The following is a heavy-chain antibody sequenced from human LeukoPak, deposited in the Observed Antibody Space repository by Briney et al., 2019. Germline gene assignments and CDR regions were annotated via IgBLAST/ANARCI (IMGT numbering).Heavy chain of an antibody. CDR3: ARAEYMDV. CDR1: GASISSYY. V-gene: IGHV4-59*01. Sequence: SETLSLTCTVSGASISSYYWSWIRQPPGKGLEWIGYIYYSGSTKYNPSLKSRVTISLDRTKNQFSLKLSSVTAADTAVYYCARAEYMDVWGKGTTVTVSS. CDR2: IYYSGST. J-gene: IGHJ6*03.